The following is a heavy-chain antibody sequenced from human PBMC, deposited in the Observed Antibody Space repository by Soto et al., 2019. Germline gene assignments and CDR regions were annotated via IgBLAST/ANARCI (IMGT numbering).Heavy chain of an antibody. CDR3: VKGEFYYDSSAYYPFDY. CDR1: GFTFSSYS. V-gene: IGHV3-48*01. CDR2: ISSSSRTI. J-gene: IGHJ4*02. Sequence: PGGSLRLSCAASGFTFSSYSMNWVRQAPGKGLEWVSYISSSSRTIYCADSVKGRFTISRDNAKNSLYLQMNSLRAEDTAVYYCVKGEFYYDSSAYYPFDYWGQGTLVTVSS. D-gene: IGHD3-22*01.